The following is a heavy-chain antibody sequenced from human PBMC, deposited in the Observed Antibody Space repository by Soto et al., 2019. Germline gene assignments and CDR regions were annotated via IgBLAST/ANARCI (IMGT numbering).Heavy chain of an antibody. CDR2: ISGSGGST. Sequence: GGSLRLSCAASGFTFSSHAMSWVRQAPGKGLEWVSVISGSGGSTDYADSVKGRFTISRDNSKNTMYLKMNSLRAEDTAVYYCSRRYSAYDLFYYYMDVWGKGTTVTVSS. CDR1: GFTFSSHA. CDR3: SRRYSAYDLFYYYMDV. V-gene: IGHV3-23*01. J-gene: IGHJ6*03. D-gene: IGHD5-12*01.